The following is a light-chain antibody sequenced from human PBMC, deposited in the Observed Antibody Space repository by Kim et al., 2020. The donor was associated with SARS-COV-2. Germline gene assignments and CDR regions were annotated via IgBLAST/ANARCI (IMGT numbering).Light chain of an antibody. CDR3: SSYTSSSTVV. Sequence: GQSITISCTGTSIDVVGYNYVSWYQQHPGKAPKLMIYDVSNRPSGVSNRFSGSKSGNTASLTISGLQAEDEADYYCSSYTSSSTVVFGGGTKLTVL. CDR2: DVS. J-gene: IGLJ2*01. V-gene: IGLV2-14*03. CDR1: SIDVVGYNY.